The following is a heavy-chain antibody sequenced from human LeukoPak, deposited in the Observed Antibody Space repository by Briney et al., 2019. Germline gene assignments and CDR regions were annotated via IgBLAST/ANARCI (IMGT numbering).Heavy chain of an antibody. CDR1: GGSFTAYY. J-gene: IGHJ1*01. CDR2: INHSGST. Sequence: PSATLSLTCAVYGGSFTAYYWSWLRQPPGKGLEWIGTINHSGSTTYNPSLKSRVSMSVATSKDQFSLNLISVTAADTSVYFCARGPPRGDYSGSGTYYNRWGQGTLVIVSS. CDR3: ARGPPRGDYSGSGTYYNR. D-gene: IGHD3-10*01. V-gene: IGHV4-34*01.